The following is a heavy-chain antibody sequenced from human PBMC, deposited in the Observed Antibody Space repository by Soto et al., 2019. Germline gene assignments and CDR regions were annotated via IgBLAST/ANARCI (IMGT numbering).Heavy chain of an antibody. Sequence: QVQLQESGPRLMKPSETLSLTCSVSGASIINGGYYWAWIRQSPGEGLEWIGSMLYTGNTFYKPSPRSRVTIPPDTSKNQFSLRLDSVTATDSAIYYCTRHAPYAGFDYWGQGTLLSVSS. V-gene: IGHV4-39*01. CDR1: GASIINGGYY. D-gene: IGHD3-16*01. CDR2: MLYTGNT. J-gene: IGHJ4*02. CDR3: TRHAPYAGFDY.